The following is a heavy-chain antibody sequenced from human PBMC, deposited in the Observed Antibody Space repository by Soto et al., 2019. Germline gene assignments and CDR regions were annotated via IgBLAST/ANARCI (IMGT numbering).Heavy chain of an antibody. CDR3: AKGVSSSAWSASDS. J-gene: IGHJ4*02. CDR2: ISDSDNAT. V-gene: IGHV3-23*01. D-gene: IGHD6-19*01. CDR1: GFTFTNYA. Sequence: ELQLLESGGGLVQPGGSLRISCAASGFTFTNYAMTWVRQAPGKGLEWVSVISDSDNATYYADSVKGRFTVSRDNSKNTLYLQFNSLRAEDTAVYYCAKGVSSSAWSASDSWGQGTLVTVSS.